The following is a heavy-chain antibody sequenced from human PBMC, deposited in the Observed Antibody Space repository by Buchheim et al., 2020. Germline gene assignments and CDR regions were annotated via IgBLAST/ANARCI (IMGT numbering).Heavy chain of an antibody. CDR1: GFTFSSYG. J-gene: IGHJ4*02. D-gene: IGHD3-3*01. CDR3: AKDQSDYDFWSGSDGFQYFDY. V-gene: IGHV3-30*18. CDR2: ISYDGSNK. Sequence: QVQLVESGGGVVQPGRSLRLSCAASGFTFSSYGMHWVRQAPGKGLEWVAVISYDGSNKYYADSVKGRFTISRDNSKNTLYLQMNSLRAEDTAVYYCAKDQSDYDFWSGSDGFQYFDYWGQGTL.